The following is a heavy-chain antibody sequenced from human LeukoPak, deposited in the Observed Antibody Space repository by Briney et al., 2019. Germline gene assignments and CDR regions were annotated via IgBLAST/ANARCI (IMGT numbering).Heavy chain of an antibody. Sequence: GGSLRLSCAPSGFTFSTFAMTWVRQAPGKGLEWVSAISASGSRTFYADSVKGRFTISRDNSKNTLSLQMNSLRAGDTAVYYCARDLRPHYYDSSGYGCFGSWGQGTLVTVSS. CDR3: ARDLRPHYYDSSGYGCFGS. V-gene: IGHV3-23*01. J-gene: IGHJ5*02. CDR2: ISASGSRT. D-gene: IGHD3-22*01. CDR1: GFTFSTFA.